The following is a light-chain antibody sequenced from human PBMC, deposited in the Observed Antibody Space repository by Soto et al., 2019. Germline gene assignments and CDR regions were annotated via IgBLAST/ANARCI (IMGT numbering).Light chain of an antibody. CDR2: AAS. V-gene: IGKV3-11*01. Sequence: EIVLRQSPGTVSLSPGERATLSCRASQSVNSKLAWYQQKPGRAPRLLIYAASSRATGIPARFSGSGSGTDFTLTISSLEPEDFAVYYCQQRSNWPPWTFGQGPKVDI. CDR3: QQRSNWPPWT. CDR1: QSVNSK. J-gene: IGKJ1*01.